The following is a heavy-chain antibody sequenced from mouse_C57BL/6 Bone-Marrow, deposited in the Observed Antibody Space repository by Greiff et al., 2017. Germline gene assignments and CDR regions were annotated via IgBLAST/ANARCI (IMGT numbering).Heavy chain of an antibody. CDR1: GFTFSDYG. CDR2: ISSGSSTI. D-gene: IGHD1-1*01. V-gene: IGHV5-17*01. J-gene: IGHJ3*01. CDR3: ARADYYGSRAWFAY. Sequence: EVKLVESGGGLVKPGGSLKLSCAASGFTFSDYGMHWVRQAPEKGLEWVAYISSGSSTIYYADTVKGRCTISRDNAKNTLFLQMTSLRSEDTAMYYCARADYYGSRAWFAYWGQGTLVTVSA.